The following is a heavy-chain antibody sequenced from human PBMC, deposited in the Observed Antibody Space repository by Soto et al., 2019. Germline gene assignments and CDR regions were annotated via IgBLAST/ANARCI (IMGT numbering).Heavy chain of an antibody. J-gene: IGHJ6*02. CDR1: GFTFSSYG. V-gene: IGHV3-33*01. Sequence: QVQLVESGGGVVQPGRSLRLSCAASGFTFSSYGMHWVRQAPGKGLECVAVIWYDGSNKYYADSVKGRFTISRDNAKNTLYLQMNSLRAEDTAVYYCARGGVTRGGMDVWGQGTTVTVSS. CDR3: ARGGVTRGGMDV. CDR2: IWYDGSNK. D-gene: IGHD4-4*01.